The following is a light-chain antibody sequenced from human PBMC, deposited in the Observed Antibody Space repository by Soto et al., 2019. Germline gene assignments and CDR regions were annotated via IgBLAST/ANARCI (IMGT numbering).Light chain of an antibody. Sequence: EIVMTQSPGTLSLSPGERATLSCRASQSVSTNLAWYQQIPGQAPRLLIYGASTRATGIPARFSGSGSGTEFTLAISSLQSEDFAVYYCQRSNDWPQTFGLGTKVEIK. J-gene: IGKJ1*01. V-gene: IGKV3-15*01. CDR1: QSVSTN. CDR2: GAS. CDR3: QRSNDWPQT.